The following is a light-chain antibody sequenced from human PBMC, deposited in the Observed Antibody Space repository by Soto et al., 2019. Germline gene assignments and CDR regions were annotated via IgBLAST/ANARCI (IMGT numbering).Light chain of an antibody. CDR3: LQDNSFLT. Sequence: AIQMTQSPASLSASVGDRVTITCRASHDISTDLAWYQQKPAKAPKLLIYAASTLQSGVPSRFSGSGSGTDFTLSISGLQPEDFATYDCLQDNSFLTFGPGTKGDCK. CDR1: HDISTD. V-gene: IGKV1-6*01. J-gene: IGKJ3*01. CDR2: AAS.